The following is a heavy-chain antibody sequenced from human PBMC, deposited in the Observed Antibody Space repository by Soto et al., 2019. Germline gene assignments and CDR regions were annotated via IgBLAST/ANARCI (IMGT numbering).Heavy chain of an antibody. Sequence: GGSLKISCQGSGYSFTSNWIGWVRQMPGKGLEWMGIINPADSDIEYSPSFQGQVTISADKSIGTAYLQWSSLKASDTAMYYCARHQRDDASRKIDCWGQGTLVTVSS. D-gene: IGHD3-16*01. CDR2: INPADSDI. J-gene: IGHJ4*02. CDR3: ARHQRDDASRKIDC. CDR1: GYSFTSNW. V-gene: IGHV5-51*01.